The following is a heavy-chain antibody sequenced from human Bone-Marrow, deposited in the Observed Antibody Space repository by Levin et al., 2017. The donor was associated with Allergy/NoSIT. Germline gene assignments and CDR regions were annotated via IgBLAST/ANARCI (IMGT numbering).Heavy chain of an antibody. J-gene: IGHJ5*02. D-gene: IGHD3-3*01. CDR3: ARGVAARLRFLEWFINNWFDP. CDR1: GYTFTSYD. Sequence: GESLKISCKASGYTFTSYDINWVRQATGQGLEWMGWMNPNSGNTGYAQKFQGRVTMTRNTSISTAYMELSSLRSEDTAVYYCARGVAARLRFLEWFINNWFDPWGQGTLVTVSS. CDR2: MNPNSGNT. V-gene: IGHV1-8*01.